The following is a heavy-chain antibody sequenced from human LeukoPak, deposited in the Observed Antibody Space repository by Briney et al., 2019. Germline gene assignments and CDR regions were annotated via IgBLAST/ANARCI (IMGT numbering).Heavy chain of an antibody. D-gene: IGHD3-9*01. CDR3: ARLGDILTGQYGAFDI. J-gene: IGHJ3*02. CDR2: IDPTDSFT. V-gene: IGHV5-10-1*01. Sequence: GESLRISCKGSGYTFTSYWITWVRQMPGKGLEWMGSIDPTDSFTHYSPSFQGHVTISVDKSITTAYLQWSSLKASDTAMYYCARLGDILTGQYGAFDIWGQGTLVTVSS. CDR1: GYTFTSYW.